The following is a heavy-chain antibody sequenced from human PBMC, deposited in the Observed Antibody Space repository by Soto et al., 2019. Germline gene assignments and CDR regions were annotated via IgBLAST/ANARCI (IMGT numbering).Heavy chain of an antibody. J-gene: IGHJ4*02. V-gene: IGHV1-18*01. CDR1: GDTFNTYF. CDR2: ISPHNGNT. Sequence: HVQLVQSGGELKKPGASVKVSCNTSGDTFNTYFITWVRQAPGQGLEWMGWISPHNGNTNYAEKFQGRVTMTTDTITKTAYMELRNLRFDDTAVYYCARDTSNSFDYWGQGTLVTVSS. D-gene: IGHD2-2*01. CDR3: ARDTSNSFDY.